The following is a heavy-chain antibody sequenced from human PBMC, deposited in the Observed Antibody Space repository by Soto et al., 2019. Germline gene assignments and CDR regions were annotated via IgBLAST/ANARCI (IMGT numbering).Heavy chain of an antibody. J-gene: IGHJ6*02. CDR1: GGTFSSYA. V-gene: IGHV1-69*13. CDR2: IIPIFGTA. D-gene: IGHD2-2*01. Sequence: SVKGSCKASGGTFSSYAISWVRQAPGQGLEWRGGIIPIFGTANYAQKFQGRVTITADESTSTAYMELSSLRSEDTAVYYCARSISTRSRYYYYGMDVWGQGTTVTVSS. CDR3: ARSISTRSRYYYYGMDV.